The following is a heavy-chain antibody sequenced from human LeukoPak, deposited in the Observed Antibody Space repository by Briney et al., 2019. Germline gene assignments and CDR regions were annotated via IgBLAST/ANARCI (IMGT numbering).Heavy chain of an antibody. CDR3: ARGTHDSSGWYYFNY. CDR2: ISNDGNYK. Sequence: GGSRRLSCAASGFTFSSYPMHWVRQAPGKGLEWVALISNDGNYKHYAESVKGRFTISRDNSKNTLYLQMNSLRAEDTAVYYCARGTHDSSGWYYFNYWGQGTLVTVSS. CDR1: GFTFSSYP. J-gene: IGHJ4*02. D-gene: IGHD6-19*01. V-gene: IGHV3-30-3*01.